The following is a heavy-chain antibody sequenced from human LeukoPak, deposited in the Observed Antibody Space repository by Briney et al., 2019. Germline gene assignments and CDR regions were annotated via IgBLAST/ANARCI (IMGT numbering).Heavy chain of an antibody. Sequence: GGSLRLSCAASGFTFNNYNMNWVRQAPGKGLEWVSVIYRGGNTYYADPLKGRFTISRDTSKNTVYLQMNSLRAEDTAVYYCATFSYGGNAGGSVGYWGQGTRVTVSS. CDR2: IYRGGNT. CDR3: ATFSYGGNAGGSVGY. J-gene: IGHJ4*02. V-gene: IGHV3-53*01. CDR1: GFTFNNYN. D-gene: IGHD4-23*01.